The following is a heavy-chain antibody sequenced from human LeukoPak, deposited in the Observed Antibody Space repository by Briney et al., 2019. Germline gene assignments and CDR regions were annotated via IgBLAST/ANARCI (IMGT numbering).Heavy chain of an antibody. D-gene: IGHD6-13*01. CDR2: ISSSSSYI. CDR1: GFTFSSYS. CDR3: ASRWQQLAPRH. Sequence: GGSLRLSCEASGFTFSSYSMNWVRQAPGKGLEWVSSISSSSSYIYYADSVKGRFTISRDNAKNSLYLQMNSLRAEDTAVYYCASRWQQLAPRHWGQGTLVTVSS. V-gene: IGHV3-21*01. J-gene: IGHJ4*02.